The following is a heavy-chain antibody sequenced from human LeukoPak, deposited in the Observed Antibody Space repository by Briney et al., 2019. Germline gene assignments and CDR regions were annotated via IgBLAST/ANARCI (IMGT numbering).Heavy chain of an antibody. CDR1: GFTFSSYS. CDR3: ARDLRFGDSRRPGHYYGMDV. J-gene: IGHJ6*02. V-gene: IGHV3-21*01. D-gene: IGHD3-10*01. CDR2: ISSSSSYI. Sequence: GGSLRLSCAASGFTFSSYSMNWVRQAPGKGLEWVSSISSSSSYIYYADSVKGRFTISRDNAKNSLYLQMNSLRAEDTAVYYCARDLRFGDSRRPGHYYGMDVWGQGTTVTVSS.